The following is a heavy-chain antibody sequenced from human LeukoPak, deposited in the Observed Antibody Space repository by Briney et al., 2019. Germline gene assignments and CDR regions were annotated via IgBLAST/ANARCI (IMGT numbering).Heavy chain of an antibody. CDR3: ARGYAGYCSGGSCYSRKGVNDYFDY. CDR1: GYTFTSYA. CDR2: INTNTGNP. J-gene: IGHJ4*02. V-gene: IGHV7-4-1*02. Sequence: ASVKVSCKASGYTFTSYAMNWVRQAPGQGLEWMGWINTNTGNPTYAQGFTGRFVFSLDTSVSTAYLQISSLKAEDTAVYYCARGYAGYCSGGSCYSRKGVNDYFDYWGQGTLVTVSS. D-gene: IGHD2-15*01.